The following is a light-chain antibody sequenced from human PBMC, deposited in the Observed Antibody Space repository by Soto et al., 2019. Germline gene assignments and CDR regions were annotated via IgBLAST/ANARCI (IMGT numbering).Light chain of an antibody. V-gene: IGKV3-20*01. J-gene: IGKJ1*01. CDR3: QQHGTT. CDR2: GAS. Sequence: EIVLTQSPATLSVSPGERVSLSCRASQSVNSKLAWYQQKPGQAPRLLIYGASSRATGIPDRFSGSGSGTDFTLTISRLEPEDSAVYYCQQHGTTFGQGTKVDI. CDR1: QSVNSK.